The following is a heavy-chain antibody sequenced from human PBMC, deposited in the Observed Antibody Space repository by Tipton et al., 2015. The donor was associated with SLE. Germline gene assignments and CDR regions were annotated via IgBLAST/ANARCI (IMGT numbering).Heavy chain of an antibody. CDR3: ARGGYGDYSVLPAFAI. J-gene: IGHJ3*02. CDR2: IYYSGSN. D-gene: IGHD4-17*01. V-gene: IGHV4-59*01. CDR1: GGSISSYY. Sequence: TLSLTCTVSGGSISSYYWSWIRQPPGKGLEWIGYIYYSGSNNHNPSLKSRVTISVDTSKNQFSLKLSSVTAADTAVYYCARGGYGDYSVLPAFAIWGQGTMVTVSS.